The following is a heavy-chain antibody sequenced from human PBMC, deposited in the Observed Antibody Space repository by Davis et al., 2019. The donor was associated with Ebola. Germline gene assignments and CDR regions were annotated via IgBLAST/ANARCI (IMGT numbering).Heavy chain of an antibody. V-gene: IGHV3-21*06. CDR3: ARELSAFSGYYV. Sequence: GGSLRLSCAASGFTFSSNSMNWVRQAPGKGLEWVSFISSSSNYIYYADSVKGRFTVSRDNAKNSLYLQMNSLRAEDTAVYYCARELSAFSGYYVWGQGTLVTVSS. D-gene: IGHD3-22*01. CDR2: ISSSSNYI. J-gene: IGHJ4*02. CDR1: GFTFSSNS.